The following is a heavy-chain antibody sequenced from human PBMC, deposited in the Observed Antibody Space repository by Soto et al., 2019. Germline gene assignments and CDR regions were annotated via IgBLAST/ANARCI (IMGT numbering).Heavy chain of an antibody. Sequence: QVQLQESGPGLVKPSETLSLTCTVSGGSISSSNYYWGWIRQAPGKGLEWIGSIYYSGSTYYNPSLKSRVTISVDTSKNHFSLKLSSVTAADTAVYYCARGHGGITVFGAPGHFDYWGQGTLVTVSS. J-gene: IGHJ4*02. CDR1: GGSISSSNYY. D-gene: IGHD3-3*01. CDR2: IYYSGST. V-gene: IGHV4-39*01. CDR3: ARGHGGITVFGAPGHFDY.